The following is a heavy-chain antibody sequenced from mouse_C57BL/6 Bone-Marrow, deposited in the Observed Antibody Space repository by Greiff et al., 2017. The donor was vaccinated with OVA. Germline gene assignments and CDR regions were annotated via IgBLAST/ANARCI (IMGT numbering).Heavy chain of an antibody. V-gene: IGHV5-17*01. Sequence: EVQLVESGGGLVKPGGSLKLSCAASGFTFSDYGMHWVRQAPEKGLEWVAYISSGSSTIYYADTVKGRFTIARDNAKNTLFLQMTSLRSEDTAMYYCATGYYGLAYWGQGTLVTVSA. CDR3: ATGYYGLAY. D-gene: IGHD1-2*01. J-gene: IGHJ3*01. CDR2: ISSGSSTI. CDR1: GFTFSDYG.